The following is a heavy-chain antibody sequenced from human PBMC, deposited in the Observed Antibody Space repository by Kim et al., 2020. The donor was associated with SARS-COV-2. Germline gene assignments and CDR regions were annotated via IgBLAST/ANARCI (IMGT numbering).Heavy chain of an antibody. CDR2: INAGSGGA. Sequence: ASVKVSCKAAGYMFTNYYIHWVRQAPGQGLEWVGIINAGSGGASYAQKFRGRVIMTRETSTTTVYMEMTSLTSEDTAGYYCARYDGQAHVYVWGSSFDYW. V-gene: IGHV1-46*01. J-gene: IGHJ4*01. CDR1: GYMFTNYY. D-gene: IGHD3-16*01. CDR3: ARYDGQAHVYVWGSSFDY.